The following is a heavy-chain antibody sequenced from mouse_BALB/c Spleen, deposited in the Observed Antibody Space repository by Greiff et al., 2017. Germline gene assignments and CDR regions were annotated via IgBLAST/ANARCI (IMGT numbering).Heavy chain of an antibody. CDR2: ISNLAYSI. D-gene: IGHD1-1*01. V-gene: IGHV5-15*02. Sequence: EVQLVESGGGLVQPGGSRKLSCAASGFTFSDYGMAWVRQAPGKGPEWVAFISNLAYSIYYADTVTGRFTISRENAKNTLYLEMSSLRSEDTAMYYCARDPSHYGSRRTGAMDYWGQGTSVTVSS. CDR3: ARDPSHYGSRRTGAMDY. J-gene: IGHJ4*01. CDR1: GFTFSDYG.